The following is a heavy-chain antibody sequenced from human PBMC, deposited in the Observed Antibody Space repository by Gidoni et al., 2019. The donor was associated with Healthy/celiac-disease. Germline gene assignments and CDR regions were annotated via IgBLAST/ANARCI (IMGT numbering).Heavy chain of an antibody. CDR2: INSDGSST. Sequence: EVQLVESGGGVVQPGASLRLSCAASGFTFSCSWMNCVRQDPGKLLVWVSRINSDGSSTSYADSVKGQFTISRDNAKNTMYLQMNSLRAEDTAVYYCARLDGDYYGSGKGWYFDLWGRGTLVTVSS. CDR3: ARLDGDYYGSGKGWYFDL. D-gene: IGHD3-10*01. J-gene: IGHJ2*01. CDR1: GFTFSCSW. V-gene: IGHV3-74*01.